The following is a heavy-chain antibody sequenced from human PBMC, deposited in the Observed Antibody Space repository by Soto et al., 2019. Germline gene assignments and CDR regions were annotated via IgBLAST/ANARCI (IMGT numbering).Heavy chain of an antibody. D-gene: IGHD3-3*01. CDR3: ASEFWSGPFDY. V-gene: IGHV3-33*01. CDR2: IWSDGSNK. J-gene: IGHJ4*02. Sequence: QVQLVESGGGVVQPGRSLRLSCAASGFTFSSYGMHWVRQAPGKGLEWVAVIWSDGSNKYYADSVKGRFTISRDNSKNTLYLQMNSLRAEDTDVYYCASEFWSGPFDYWGQGTLVTVSS. CDR1: GFTFSSYG.